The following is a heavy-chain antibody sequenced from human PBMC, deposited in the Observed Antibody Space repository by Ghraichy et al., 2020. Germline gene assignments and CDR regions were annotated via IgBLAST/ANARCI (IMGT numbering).Heavy chain of an antibody. J-gene: IGHJ5*02. CDR1: GFTFSSYS. V-gene: IGHV3-21*01. Sequence: GGSLRLSCAASGFTFSSYSMNWVRQAPGKGLEWVSSISSSSSYIYYADSVKGRFTISRDNAKNSLYLQMNSLRAEDTAVYYCARDQTKGGSTSWASVTWLVQVGGWFDPWGQGTLVTVSS. D-gene: IGHD2-2*01. CDR3: ARDQTKGGSTSWASVTWLVQVGGWFDP. CDR2: ISSSSSYI.